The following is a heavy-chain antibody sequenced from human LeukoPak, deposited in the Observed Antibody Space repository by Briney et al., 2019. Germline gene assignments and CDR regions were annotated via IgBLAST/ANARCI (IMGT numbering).Heavy chain of an antibody. CDR1: GYNFIIYG. Sequence: GSMKVSCKASGYNFIIYGITWVRQAPGQGLEWMGWISAYNGNSNYAENLQGRVTITTDTSTNTAYLELRSLRSDDTAVYYCARDGKGRYDFRENDYWGQGTLVTVSS. D-gene: IGHD3-3*01. CDR3: ARDGKGRYDFRENDY. V-gene: IGHV1-18*01. CDR2: ISAYNGNS. J-gene: IGHJ4*02.